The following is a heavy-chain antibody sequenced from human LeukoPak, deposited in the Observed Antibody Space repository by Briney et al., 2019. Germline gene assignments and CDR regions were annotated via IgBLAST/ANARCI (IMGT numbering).Heavy chain of an antibody. J-gene: IGHJ4*02. V-gene: IGHV3-48*02. CDR1: GFTFSSYS. D-gene: IGHD6-25*01. Sequence: GGSLRLSCAASGFTFSSYSMNWVRQAPGKGLEWISYVSYSSSTIYYADSVKGRFTISRDNAKNSLYLQMNSLRDEDTAVYYCVKPSSGRRTYYFDYWGQGTLVTVSS. CDR3: VKPSSGRRTYYFDY. CDR2: VSYSSSTI.